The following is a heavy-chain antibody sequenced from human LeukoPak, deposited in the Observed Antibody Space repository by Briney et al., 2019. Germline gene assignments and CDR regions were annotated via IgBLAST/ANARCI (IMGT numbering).Heavy chain of an antibody. Sequence: GGSLRLSCAASGFTFSSSAMSWVRQAPGKGLEWVSTISGSGGSTYYADSVKGRFAISGDNSKNTLYLQMNSLRAEDTAVYYCAKDGRRGFSFGPAAYWGQGTLVTVSP. V-gene: IGHV3-23*01. CDR1: GFTFSSSA. J-gene: IGHJ4*02. D-gene: IGHD5-18*01. CDR3: AKDGRRGFSFGPAAY. CDR2: ISGSGGST.